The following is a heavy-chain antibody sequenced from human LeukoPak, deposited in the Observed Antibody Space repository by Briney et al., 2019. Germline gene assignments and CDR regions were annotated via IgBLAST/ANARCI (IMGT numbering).Heavy chain of an antibody. CDR1: GGSISSSNW. Sequence: PSETLSLTCAVSGGSISSSNWWSWVRQPPGKGLEWIGEIYHSGSTNYNPSLKSRVTISVDKSKNQFSLKLSSVTAADTAVYYCARGRSEYDFWSGRYYYYMDVWGKGTTVTVSS. J-gene: IGHJ6*03. CDR3: ARGRSEYDFWSGRYYYYMDV. V-gene: IGHV4-4*02. CDR2: IYHSGST. D-gene: IGHD3-3*01.